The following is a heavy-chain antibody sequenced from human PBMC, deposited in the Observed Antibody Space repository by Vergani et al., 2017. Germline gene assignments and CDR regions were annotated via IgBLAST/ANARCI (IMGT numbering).Heavy chain of an antibody. Sequence: QLQLQESGPGLVKPSQTLSLTCAVSGGSISSGGYSWRWIRQPPGKGLEWIGYIYHSGSTYYTPSLKSRVTISVDRSKNQFSLKLSSVTAADTAVYYCARDEANWGQGTLVTVS. CDR3: ARDEAN. V-gene: IGHV4-30-2*01. CDR1: GGSISSGGYS. J-gene: IGHJ4*02. CDR2: IYHSGST.